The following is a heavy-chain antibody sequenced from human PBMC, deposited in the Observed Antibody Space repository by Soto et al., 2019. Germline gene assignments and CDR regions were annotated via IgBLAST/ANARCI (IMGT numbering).Heavy chain of an antibody. J-gene: IGHJ6*02. CDR1: GYTFTSYA. D-gene: IGHD2-15*01. V-gene: IGHV1-3*01. Sequence: ASVKVSCKASGYTFTSYAMHWVRQAPGQRLEWMGWINAGNGNTKYSQKFQGRVTITGDTSASTAYMELSSLRSEDTAVYYCARVPGIVVVVAAKNYYYGMDVWGQGTTVTVSS. CDR3: ARVPGIVVVVAAKNYYYGMDV. CDR2: INAGNGNT.